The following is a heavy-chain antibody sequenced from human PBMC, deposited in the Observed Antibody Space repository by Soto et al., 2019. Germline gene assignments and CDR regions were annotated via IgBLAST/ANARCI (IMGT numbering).Heavy chain of an antibody. V-gene: IGHV4-39*07. CDR3: ARFGVDNWFDP. J-gene: IGHJ5*02. D-gene: IGHD2-8*01. Sequence: SETLSLTCTVSGGSISSSSYYWGWIRQPPGKGLEWIGYIYYSGSTYYNPSLKSRVTISVDTSKNQFSLKLSSVTAADTAVYYCARFGVDNWFDPWGQGTLVTVSS. CDR2: IYYSGST. CDR1: GGSISSSSYY.